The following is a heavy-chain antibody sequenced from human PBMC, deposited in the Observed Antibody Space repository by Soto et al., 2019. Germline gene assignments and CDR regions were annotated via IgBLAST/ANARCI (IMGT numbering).Heavy chain of an antibody. Sequence: ASVKVSCKASGGTFSSYAISWVQQAPGKGLEWLGLVDPEESETIYAEKFQGGVTITADTSTDTAYMELRSLRSEDTGVYYCAYGSGSYLHYFEYWGQGTLVTVSS. D-gene: IGHD3-10*01. V-gene: IGHV1-69-2*01. CDR1: GGTFSSYA. CDR3: AYGSGSYLHYFEY. CDR2: VDPEESET. J-gene: IGHJ4*02.